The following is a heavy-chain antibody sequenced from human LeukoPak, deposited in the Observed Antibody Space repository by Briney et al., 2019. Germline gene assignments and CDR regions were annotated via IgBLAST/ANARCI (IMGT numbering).Heavy chain of an antibody. CDR2: IIPIFGTA. J-gene: IGHJ4*02. Sequence: SVKVSCTASGGTFSSYAISWVRQAPGQGLEWMGGIIPIFGTANYAQKFQGRVTITADESTSTAYMELSSLRSEDTAVYYCARVGLIQLWHVFDYWGQGTLVTVSS. CDR3: ARVGLIQLWHVFDY. V-gene: IGHV1-69*01. CDR1: GGTFSSYA. D-gene: IGHD5-18*01.